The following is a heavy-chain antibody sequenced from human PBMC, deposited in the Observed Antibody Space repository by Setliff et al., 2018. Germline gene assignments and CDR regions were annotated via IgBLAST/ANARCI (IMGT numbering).Heavy chain of an antibody. CDR3: ARELTYYYDSSGVDY. Sequence: GGSLRLSCAASGFTFSSYGMHWVRQAPGKGLEWVAVISYDGSNKYYADSVKGRFTISRDNSKNTLYLQMNSLRAEDTAVYYCARELTYYYDSSGVDYWGQGTLVTVSS. CDR2: ISYDGSNK. D-gene: IGHD3-22*01. J-gene: IGHJ4*02. CDR1: GFTFSSYG. V-gene: IGHV3-30*03.